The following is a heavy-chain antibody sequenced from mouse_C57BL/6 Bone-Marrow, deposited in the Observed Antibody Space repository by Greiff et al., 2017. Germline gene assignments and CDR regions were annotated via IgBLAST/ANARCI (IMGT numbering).Heavy chain of an antibody. J-gene: IGHJ1*03. CDR2: FHPYNDDT. CDR3: ARKGNSNHWYFDV. D-gene: IGHD2-5*01. CDR1: GYTFTTYP. Sequence: VQLQESGAELVKPGASVKMSCKASGYTFTTYPIEWMKQNHGKSLEWIGNFHPYNDDTKYNEKFKGKATLTVEKSSSTVYLELSRVTSDESAVYYWARKGNSNHWYFDVWGTGTTVTVSS. V-gene: IGHV1-47*01.